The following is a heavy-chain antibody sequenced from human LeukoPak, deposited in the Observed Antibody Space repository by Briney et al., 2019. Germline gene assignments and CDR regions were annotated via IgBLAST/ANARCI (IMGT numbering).Heavy chain of an antibody. CDR2: INPNSGGT. CDR1: GCTFTGYY. Sequence: GASVKVSCKASGCTFTGYYMHWVRQAPGQGLEWMGWINPNSGGTNYAQKFQGRVTMTRDTSISTAYMELSRLRSDDTAVYYCARVGAELPSDIRYCSSTSCNLFDTGFDYWGQGTLVTVSS. J-gene: IGHJ4*02. D-gene: IGHD2-2*01. V-gene: IGHV1-2*02. CDR3: ARVGAELPSDIRYCSSTSCNLFDTGFDY.